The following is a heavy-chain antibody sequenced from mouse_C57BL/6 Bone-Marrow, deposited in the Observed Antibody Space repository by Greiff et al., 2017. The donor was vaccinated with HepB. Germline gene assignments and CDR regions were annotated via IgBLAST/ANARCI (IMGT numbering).Heavy chain of an antibody. CDR3: ARVGSNFWFAY. J-gene: IGHJ3*01. CDR1: GYTFTSYW. D-gene: IGHD2-5*01. V-gene: IGHV1-50*01. Sequence: VQLQQPGAELVKPGASVKLSCKASGYTFTSYWMQWVKQRPGQGLEWIGEIDPSDSYTNYNQKFKGKATLTGDTSSSTAYMQLSSLTSEDSAVYYCARVGSNFWFAYWGQGTLVTVPA. CDR2: IDPSDSYT.